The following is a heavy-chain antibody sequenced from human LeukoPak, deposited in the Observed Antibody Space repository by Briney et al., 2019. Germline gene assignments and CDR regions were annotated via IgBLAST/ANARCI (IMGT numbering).Heavy chain of an antibody. J-gene: IGHJ4*02. CDR1: GFTFSSYA. V-gene: IGHV3-23*01. Sequence: GGSLRLSCAASGFTFSSYAMSWVRQAPGKGLEWVSAISGSGGSTYYADSVKGRFTISRDNAKSTLYLQMNSLRAEDTALYYCARLLDFDFWGQGTLVTVSS. D-gene: IGHD2-15*01. CDR3: ARLLDFDF. CDR2: ISGSGGST.